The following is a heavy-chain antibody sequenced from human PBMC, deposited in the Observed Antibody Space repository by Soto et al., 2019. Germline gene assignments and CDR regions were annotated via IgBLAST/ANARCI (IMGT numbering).Heavy chain of an antibody. CDR2: IYYSGST. Sequence: QVQLQESGPGLVKPSETLSLTCTVSGGSISSYYWSWIRQPPGKGLEWIGYIYYSGSTNYNPSLKSRVTISVDTSKNQFSLKLSSVTAADTAVYYCASDRRGGSYFGDAFDIWGQGTMVTVSS. CDR3: ASDRRGGSYFGDAFDI. CDR1: GGSISSYY. D-gene: IGHD1-26*01. V-gene: IGHV4-59*01. J-gene: IGHJ3*02.